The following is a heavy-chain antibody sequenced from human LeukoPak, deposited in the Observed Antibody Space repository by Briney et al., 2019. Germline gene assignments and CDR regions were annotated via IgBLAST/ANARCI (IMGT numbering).Heavy chain of an antibody. CDR2: IYYSGST. Sequence: PSETLSLTCTVSGGSISSYYWSWIRQPPGKGLEWIGYIYYSGSTNYNPSLKSRVTISVDTSKNQFSLKLSSVTAADTAVYYCASTPLRRSYYYDSSGYYSFDYWGQGTLVTVSS. CDR1: GGSISSYY. V-gene: IGHV4-59*01. D-gene: IGHD3-22*01. CDR3: ASTPLRRSYYYDSSGYYSFDY. J-gene: IGHJ4*02.